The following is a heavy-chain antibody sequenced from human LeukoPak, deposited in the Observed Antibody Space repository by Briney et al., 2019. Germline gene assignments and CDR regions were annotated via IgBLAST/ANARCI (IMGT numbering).Heavy chain of an antibody. J-gene: IGHJ5*02. CDR1: GFTFSSYA. D-gene: IGHD2-2*01. CDR2: ISGSGGST. V-gene: IGHV3-23*01. CDR3: AKGSSTSYYSAWFDP. Sequence: GGSLRLSCAASGFTFSSYAMSWVRQAPGEGLEWVSAISGSGGSTYYADSVKGRFTISRDNSKNTLYLQMNSLRAEDTAVYYCAKGSSTSYYSAWFDPWGQGTLVTVSS.